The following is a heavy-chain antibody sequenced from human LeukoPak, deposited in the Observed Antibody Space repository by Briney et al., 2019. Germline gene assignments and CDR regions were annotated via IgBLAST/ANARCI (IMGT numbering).Heavy chain of an antibody. Sequence: GGSLRLSCAASGFTFSSYAMHWVRQAPGKGLEWVAVISYDGSNKYYADSVKGRFTISRDNSKNTLYLQMNSLRAEDTAVYYCARELLRYCSGGSCYGGNWFDPWGQGTLVTVSS. CDR1: GFTFSSYA. V-gene: IGHV3-30*04. CDR2: ISYDGSNK. D-gene: IGHD2-15*01. J-gene: IGHJ5*02. CDR3: ARELLRYCSGGSCYGGNWFDP.